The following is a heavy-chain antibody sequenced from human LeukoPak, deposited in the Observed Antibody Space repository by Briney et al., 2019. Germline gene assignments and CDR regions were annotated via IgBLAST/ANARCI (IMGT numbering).Heavy chain of an antibody. CDR2: INGDGSST. CDR3: AKEMVVITNGDYFDY. V-gene: IGHV3-74*01. D-gene: IGHD3-22*01. J-gene: IGHJ4*02. Sequence: GGSLRLSCAASGLSFSDYWMQWVRQAPGKGLVWVSRINGDGSSTSYADSVKGRFTISRDNSKNTLHLQMNSLRAEDTAVYYCAKEMVVITNGDYFDYWGQGTLVTVSS. CDR1: GLSFSDYW.